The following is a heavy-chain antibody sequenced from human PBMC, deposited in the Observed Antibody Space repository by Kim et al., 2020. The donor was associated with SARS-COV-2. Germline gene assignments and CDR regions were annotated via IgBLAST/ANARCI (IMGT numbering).Heavy chain of an antibody. J-gene: IGHJ6*01. CDR1: GFTFSSYA. CDR2: ISYDGSNK. V-gene: IGHV3-30-3*01. Sequence: GGSLRLSCAASGFTFSSYAMHWVRQAPGKGLEWVAVISYDGSNKYYADSVKGRFTISRDNSKNTLYLQMNSLRAEDTAVYYCARDSPLYYYGSGPMDVWG. CDR3: ARDSPLYYYGSGPMDV. D-gene: IGHD3-10*01.